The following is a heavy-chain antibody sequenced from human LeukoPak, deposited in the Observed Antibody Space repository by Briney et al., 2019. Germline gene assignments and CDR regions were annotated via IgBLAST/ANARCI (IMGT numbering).Heavy chain of an antibody. CDR3: ARGDFSSVSEGYRKEFDF. CDR1: GYTFNSYD. CDR2: MNPKSGNT. J-gene: IGHJ4*02. Sequence: GASVKVSCKASGYTFNSYDINWVRQAPGQGLEWMGWMNPKSGNTGYAEKFQGRVTMTRDTSMTTGYMEVNSLTSEDTAVYYCARGDFSSVSEGYRKEFDFWGQGTLVTVSS. V-gene: IGHV1-8*01. D-gene: IGHD3-3*01.